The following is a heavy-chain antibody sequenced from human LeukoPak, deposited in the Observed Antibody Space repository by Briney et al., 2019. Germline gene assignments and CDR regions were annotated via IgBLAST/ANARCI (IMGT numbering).Heavy chain of an antibody. J-gene: IGHJ3*02. CDR2: INHSGST. CDR1: GGSFSGYY. D-gene: IGHD6-19*01. CDR3: ARTTVAIDAFDI. V-gene: IGHV4-34*01. Sequence: KPSETLSLTCAVYGGSFSGYYWSWIRQPPGKGLEWIGEINHSGSTNYNPSLKSRVTISVDTSKNQFSLKLSSVTAADTAVYYCARTTVAIDAFDIWGQGTMVTVSS.